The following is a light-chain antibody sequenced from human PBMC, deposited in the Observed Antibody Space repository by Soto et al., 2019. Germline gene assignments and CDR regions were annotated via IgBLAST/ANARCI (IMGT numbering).Light chain of an antibody. J-gene: IGKJ2*01. CDR1: RTLFYSAKNKDY. CDR2: WAS. V-gene: IGKV4-1*01. CDR3: QQYYGTPYT. Sequence: IVMTQSPDSLSVSLGGRATISCKSSRTLFYSAKNKDYLAWYQHKAGQPPKLLLYWASTRESGVPDRFNGSGSATDFTLTINNLQPEDAAVYYCQQYYGTPYTFGQGTKVDI.